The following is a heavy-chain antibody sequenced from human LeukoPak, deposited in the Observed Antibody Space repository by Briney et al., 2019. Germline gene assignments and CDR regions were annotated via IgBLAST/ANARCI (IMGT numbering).Heavy chain of an antibody. D-gene: IGHD3-10*01. J-gene: IGHJ4*02. V-gene: IGHV3-7*01. CDR1: GFSFSRYW. CDR2: IKEDGSEK. CDR3: ARDLFRGLDY. Sequence: PGGSLRLSCVASGFSFSRYWMSWVRQAPGKGLEWVANIKEDGSEKYYVDSVKGRFTISRDNAKNSVYLQMNSLRAEDTAVYYCARDLFRGLDYWGQGTLVTVSS.